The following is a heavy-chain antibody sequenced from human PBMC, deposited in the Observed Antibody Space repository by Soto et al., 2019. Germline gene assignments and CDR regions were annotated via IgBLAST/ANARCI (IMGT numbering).Heavy chain of an antibody. D-gene: IGHD6-13*01. J-gene: IGHJ4*02. CDR1: GFTFSSYS. CDR2: ISSSSSYI. CDR3: ARVRGIAAEIDY. V-gene: IGHV3-21*01. Sequence: GSLRLSCAASGFTFSSYSMNWVRQAPGKGLEWVSSISSSSSYIYYADSVKGRFTISRDNAKNSLYLQMNSLRAEDTAVYYCARVRGIAAEIDYWGQGTLVTVSS.